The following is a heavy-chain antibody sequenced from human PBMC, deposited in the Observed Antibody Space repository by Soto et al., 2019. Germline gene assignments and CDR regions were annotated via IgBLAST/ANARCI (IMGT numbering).Heavy chain of an antibody. V-gene: IGHV4-34*01. CDR3: ARDPYDSSGHFDY. CDR2: INHSGST. D-gene: IGHD3-22*01. Sequence: SETLSLTCAVFGGSFRDYYWSWIRQPPGKGLEWIGEINHSGSTNSTPPLKSRVTISVDTSKNQLSLKLTSVTAADTAVYYCARDPYDSSGHFDYWGQGTLVTVSS. CDR1: GGSFRDYY. J-gene: IGHJ4*02.